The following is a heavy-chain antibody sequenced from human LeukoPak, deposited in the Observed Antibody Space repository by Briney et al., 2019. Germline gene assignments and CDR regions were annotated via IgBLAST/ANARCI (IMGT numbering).Heavy chain of an antibody. CDR3: ARAARHYDSSGYTYYFDY. Sequence: GGSLRLSCAASGFTFSSYWMHWVRHAPGKGLVWVSRINSDGSSTSYADSVKGRFTISRDNAKNTLYLQMNSLRAEDTAVYYCARAARHYDSSGYTYYFDYWGQGTLVTVSS. V-gene: IGHV3-74*01. CDR2: INSDGSST. D-gene: IGHD3-22*01. J-gene: IGHJ4*02. CDR1: GFTFSSYW.